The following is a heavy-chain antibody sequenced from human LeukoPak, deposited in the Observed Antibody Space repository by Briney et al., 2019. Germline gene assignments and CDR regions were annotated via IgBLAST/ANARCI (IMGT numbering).Heavy chain of an antibody. CDR3: ASENHRYGSIDY. D-gene: IGHD4-17*01. J-gene: IGHJ4*02. Sequence: PSETLSLTCAVSGGSISSGGYSWSWIRQPPGKGLEWIGYIYYSGSTNYNPSLKSRVTISVDTSKNQFSLKLSSVTAADTAVYYCASENHRYGSIDYWGQGTLVTVSS. CDR2: IYYSGST. V-gene: IGHV4-61*08. CDR1: GGSISSGGYS.